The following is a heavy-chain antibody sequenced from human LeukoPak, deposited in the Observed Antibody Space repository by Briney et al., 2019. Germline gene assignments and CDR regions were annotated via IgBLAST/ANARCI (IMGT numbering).Heavy chain of an antibody. D-gene: IGHD6-6*01. CDR1: GGTFSSYA. Sequence: ASVKVSCKASGGTFSSYAISWVRQAPGQGLEWMGGIIPIFGTANYAQKFQGRVTITADESTSTAYMELSSLRSEDTAVYYCARDPFIRVRGSSDYYYYYMDVWGKGTTVTVAS. J-gene: IGHJ6*03. CDR2: IIPIFGTA. CDR3: ARDPFIRVRGSSDYYYYYMDV. V-gene: IGHV1-69*13.